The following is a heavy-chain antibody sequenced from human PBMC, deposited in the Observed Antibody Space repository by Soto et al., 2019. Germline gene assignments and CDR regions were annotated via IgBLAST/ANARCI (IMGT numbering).Heavy chain of an antibody. CDR2: IDPSDSYT. D-gene: IGHD5-18*01. Sequence: GESLKISCKGSGYSFTSYWISWVRQMPGKGLEWMGRIDPSDSYTNYSPSFQGHVTISADKSISTAYLQWSSLKASDTAMYYCARFVGLWPALTHYYYYGMDVWGQGTTVTVS. CDR1: GYSFTSYW. V-gene: IGHV5-10-1*01. CDR3: ARFVGLWPALTHYYYYGMDV. J-gene: IGHJ6*02.